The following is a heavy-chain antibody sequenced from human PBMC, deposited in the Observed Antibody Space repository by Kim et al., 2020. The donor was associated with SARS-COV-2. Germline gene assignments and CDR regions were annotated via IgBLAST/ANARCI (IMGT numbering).Heavy chain of an antibody. Sequence: GESLKISCKGSGYRFTSYWIGWVRQMPRKGLEWMGIIYPGDSDTRYSPSFQGQVSISADKSINTAYLQWSSLKASDTAMYYCARSQGDCSGGRCYSDYYYGMDVWGQGTTVTVSS. J-gene: IGHJ6*02. CDR2: IYPGDSDT. CDR3: ARSQGDCSGGRCYSDYYYGMDV. CDR1: GYRFTSYW. D-gene: IGHD2-15*01. V-gene: IGHV5-51*01.